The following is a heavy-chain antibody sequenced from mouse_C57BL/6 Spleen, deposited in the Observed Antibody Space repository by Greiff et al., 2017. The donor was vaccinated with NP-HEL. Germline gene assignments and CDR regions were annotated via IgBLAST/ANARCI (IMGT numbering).Heavy chain of an antibody. Sequence: QVQLQQSGAELVRPGTSVKMSCKASGYTFTNYWIGWAKQRPGHGLEWIGDIYPGGVYTNYNEKFKGKATLTADKSSSTAYMQFSSLTSEDSAIYYCARGDDYDWFAYWGQGTLVTVSA. CDR1: GYTFTNYW. D-gene: IGHD2-4*01. V-gene: IGHV1-63*01. J-gene: IGHJ3*01. CDR2: IYPGGVYT. CDR3: ARGDDYDWFAY.